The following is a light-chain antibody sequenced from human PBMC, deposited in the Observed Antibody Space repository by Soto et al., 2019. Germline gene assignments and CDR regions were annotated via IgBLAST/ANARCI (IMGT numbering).Light chain of an antibody. V-gene: IGKV1-39*01. J-gene: IGKJ2*01. Sequence: DIQMTQSPSSLSASVGDRVTITCRASQSISNYLNWYQQKPGIAPKLLIYAASSLQGGVPSRFSGRGSGTDFTLTISSLQPEDFATYYCQQSYSTPYTFGQGTKLEIK. CDR1: QSISNY. CDR3: QQSYSTPYT. CDR2: AAS.